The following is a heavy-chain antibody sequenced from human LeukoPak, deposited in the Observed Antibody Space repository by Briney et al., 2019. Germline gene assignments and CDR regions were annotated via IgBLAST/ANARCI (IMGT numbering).Heavy chain of an antibody. CDR3: AKDRNIVVVPAAIPH. J-gene: IGHJ4*02. V-gene: IGHV3-23*01. Sequence: GGSLRLSCAASGFTFSSYAMSWVRQAPGKGLEWVSAISGSGGSTYYADSVKGRFTISRDNSKNTLYLQMNSLRAEDTAVYYCAKDRNIVVVPAAIPHWGQGTLVTASS. CDR1: GFTFSSYA. D-gene: IGHD2-2*02. CDR2: ISGSGGST.